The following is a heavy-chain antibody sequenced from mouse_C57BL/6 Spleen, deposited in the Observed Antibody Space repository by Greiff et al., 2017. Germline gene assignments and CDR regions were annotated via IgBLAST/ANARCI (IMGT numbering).Heavy chain of an antibody. J-gene: IGHJ2*01. Sequence: QVQLQQPGAELVKPGASVKLSCKASGYTFTSYWMHWVKQRPGQGLEWIGMIHPNSGSTNYNEKFKSKATLTVDKSSSTAYMQLSSLTSEDSAVYDCARSGGIPRYVDYWGQGTTLTVSS. CDR1: GYTFTSYW. V-gene: IGHV1-64*01. CDR2: IHPNSGST. CDR3: ARSGGIPRYVDY.